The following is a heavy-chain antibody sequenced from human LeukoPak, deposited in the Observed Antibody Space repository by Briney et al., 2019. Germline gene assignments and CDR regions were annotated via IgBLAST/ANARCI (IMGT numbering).Heavy chain of an antibody. V-gene: IGHV1-2*02. J-gene: IGHJ4*02. CDR3: ASLGNPYSSGWTIDY. D-gene: IGHD6-19*01. CDR1: GYTFTGYY. CDR2: INPNSGGT. Sequence: ASVKVSCKASGYTFTGYYMHCVRQAPGQGREWMGWINPNSGGTNYAQEFQGRVTMTRDTSISTAYMELSRLRSDDTAVYYCASLGNPYSSGWTIDYWGQGTLVTVSS.